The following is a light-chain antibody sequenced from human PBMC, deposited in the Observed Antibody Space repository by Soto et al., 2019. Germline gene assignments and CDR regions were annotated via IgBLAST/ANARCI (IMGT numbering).Light chain of an antibody. CDR3: GTWDSSFYV. J-gene: IGLJ6*01. CDR2: SNN. CDR1: SSNIGSNT. V-gene: IGLV1-44*01. Sequence: QSVLTQPPSASGTPGQRVTISCSGSSSNIGSNTVNWYQQLPGTAPKLLIYSNNQRPSGVPDRFSGSKSGTSASLAISGLQSEDEADYYCGTWDSSFYVFGNVTKLTV.